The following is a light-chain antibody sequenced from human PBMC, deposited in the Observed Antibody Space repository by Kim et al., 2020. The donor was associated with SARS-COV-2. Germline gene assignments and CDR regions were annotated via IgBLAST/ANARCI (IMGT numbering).Light chain of an antibody. CDR3: TSYAGYNWV. J-gene: IGLJ3*02. CDR2: EVN. Sequence: PGQSVTISCTGTSSDIGGNNYVSWYQQHPGKAPKLIIYEVNKRPSGVPDRLSGSKSGNTASLTVSGLQAEDEADYYCTSYAGYNWVFGGGTQLTVL. V-gene: IGLV2-8*01. CDR1: SSDIGGNNY.